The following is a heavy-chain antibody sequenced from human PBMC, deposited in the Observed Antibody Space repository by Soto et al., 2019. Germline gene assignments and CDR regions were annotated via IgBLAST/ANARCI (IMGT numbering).Heavy chain of an antibody. CDR1: GFTFSDYY. V-gene: IGHV3-11*01. CDR2: ISSSGSTI. Sequence: PGGSLRLSCAASGFTFSDYYMSWIRQAPGKGLEWVSYISSSGSTIYYADSVKGRFTISRDNAKNSLYLQMNSLRAEDTAVYYCAGDEGKLWFGELPYYYGMDVWGQGTTVTVSS. D-gene: IGHD3-10*01. CDR3: AGDEGKLWFGELPYYYGMDV. J-gene: IGHJ6*02.